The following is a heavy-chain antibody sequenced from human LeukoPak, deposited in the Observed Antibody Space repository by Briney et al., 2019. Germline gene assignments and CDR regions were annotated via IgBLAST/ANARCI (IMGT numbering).Heavy chain of an antibody. CDR3: ARGRYCSGGSCYFNWFDP. CDR1: GGSISSSSYY. Sequence: SETLSLTCTVSGGSISSSSYYWGWIRQPPGKGLEWIGYIYYSGSTYYNPSLKSRVTISVDTSKNQFSLKLSSVTAADTAVYYCARGRYCSGGSCYFNWFDPWGQGTLVTVSS. V-gene: IGHV4-31*03. CDR2: IYYSGST. J-gene: IGHJ5*02. D-gene: IGHD2-15*01.